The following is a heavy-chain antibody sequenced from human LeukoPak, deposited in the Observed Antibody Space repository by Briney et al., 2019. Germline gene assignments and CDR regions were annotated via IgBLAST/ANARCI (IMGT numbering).Heavy chain of an antibody. J-gene: IGHJ4*02. CDR2: INHSGST. V-gene: IGHV4-34*01. CDR1: GGSFSGYY. CDR3: ARGSSSGCSFDY. Sequence: PSETLSLTCAVYGGSFSGYYRSWIRQPPGKGLEWIGEINHSGSTNYNPSLKSRVTISVDTSKNQFSLKLSSVTAADTAVYYCARGSSSGCSFDYWGQGTLVTVSS. D-gene: IGHD6-19*01.